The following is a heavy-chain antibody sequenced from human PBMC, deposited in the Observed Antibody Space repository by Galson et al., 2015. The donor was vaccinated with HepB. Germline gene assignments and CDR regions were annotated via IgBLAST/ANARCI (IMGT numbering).Heavy chain of an antibody. Sequence: SLRLSCAASGFTFGDDAVAWVRQAPGKGLEWVAFMKGKAYSGTIMYGASVRGRFSISRDDARSIAYLQMNSLRAEDTAVYYCARVRLYSGAFDIWGQGTMVTVSS. D-gene: IGHD2-15*01. V-gene: IGHV3-49*04. CDR1: GFTFGDDA. CDR2: MKGKAYSGTI. J-gene: IGHJ3*02. CDR3: ARVRLYSGAFDI.